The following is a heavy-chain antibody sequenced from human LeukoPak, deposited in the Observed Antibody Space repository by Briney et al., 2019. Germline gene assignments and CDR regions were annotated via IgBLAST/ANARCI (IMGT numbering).Heavy chain of an antibody. CDR1: GGSFSGYY. V-gene: IGHV4-34*01. CDR2: INHIGST. J-gene: IGHJ6*03. CDR3: ARGQKDTAMGYLYYYYYMDV. Sequence: KPSETLSLTCAVYGGSFSGYYWSWIRQPPGKGLEWIGEINHIGSTNYNPSLKSRVTISVDTSKNQFSLKLSSVTAADTAVYYCARGQKDTAMGYLYYYYYMDVWGKGTTVTVSS. D-gene: IGHD5-18*01.